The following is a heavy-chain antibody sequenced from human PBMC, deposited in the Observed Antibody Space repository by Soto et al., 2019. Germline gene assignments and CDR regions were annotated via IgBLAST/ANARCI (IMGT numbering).Heavy chain of an antibody. J-gene: IGHJ4*02. CDR3: ARGGLAGAGTDY. V-gene: IGHV3-33*03. CDR1: GFTFSSYG. Sequence: QVQVVESGGGVVQPGRSLRLSCGASGFTFSSYGMHWVRQAPGKGLEWVAVIWYDGGNKYYADSVKGRFTISRDNSKNMMYLQMNSLRAEDTALYYCARGGLAGAGTDYWGQGTLVTVST. D-gene: IGHD6-13*01. CDR2: IWYDGGNK.